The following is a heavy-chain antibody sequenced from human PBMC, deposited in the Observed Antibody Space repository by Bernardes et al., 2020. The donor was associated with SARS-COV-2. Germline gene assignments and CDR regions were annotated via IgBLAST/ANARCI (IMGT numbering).Heavy chain of an antibody. CDR1: GGSISSGGYY. J-gene: IGHJ4*02. Sequence: SETLSLTCTVSGGSISSGGYYWSWIRQHPGKGLEWIGYIYYSGSTYYNPSLKSRVTISVDTSKNQFSLKLSSVTAADTAVYYCARARITMIVVVTHFDYWGQGTLVTVSS. CDR3: ARARITMIVVVTHFDY. D-gene: IGHD3-22*01. CDR2: IYYSGST. V-gene: IGHV4-31*03.